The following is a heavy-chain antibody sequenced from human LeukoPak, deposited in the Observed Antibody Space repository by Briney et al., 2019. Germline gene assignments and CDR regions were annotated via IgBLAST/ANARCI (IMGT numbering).Heavy chain of an antibody. J-gene: IGHJ4*02. V-gene: IGHV1-2*06. CDR2: INPNSGDT. D-gene: IGHD2-2*01. Sequence: ASVKVSCKASGFTFTGYHLHWVRQAPGQGLEWMGRINPNSGDTDYAQKFQGRVTMTRDTSISTAYMELSRLRTDDTAVYYCARDYCSSTSCLFDYWGQGTLVTVSS. CDR1: GFTFTGYH. CDR3: ARDYCSSTSCLFDY.